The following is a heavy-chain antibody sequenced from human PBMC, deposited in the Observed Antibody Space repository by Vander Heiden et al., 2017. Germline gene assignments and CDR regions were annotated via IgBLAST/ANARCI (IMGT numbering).Heavy chain of an antibody. CDR1: GFTFRGYA. V-gene: IGHV3-30-3*01. J-gene: IGHJ4*02. D-gene: IGHD3-9*01. CDR3: ARDPRVDILTGFFDY. CDR2: ISYDGSNK. Sequence: QVQLVESGGGVVQPGRSRRPSRAASGFTFRGYAMHWVRQAPGKGLEWVAVISYDGSNKYYADSVKGRFTISRDNSKNTLYLQMNSLRAEDTAVYYCARDPRVDILTGFFDYWGQGTLVTVSS.